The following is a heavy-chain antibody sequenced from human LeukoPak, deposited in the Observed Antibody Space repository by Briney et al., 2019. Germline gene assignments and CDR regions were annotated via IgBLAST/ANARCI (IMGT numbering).Heavy chain of an antibody. V-gene: IGHV3-21*01. CDR3: ARKGAGTSASHFDY. Sequence: GGSLRLSCAASGFTFSSYSMNWVRQAPGKGLEWVSSISSSSSYIHYADAVKGRFTISRDNAKNSLYLQMNSLRAEDTAVYYCARKGAGTSASHFDYRGQGTLVTVSS. CDR1: GFTFSSYS. D-gene: IGHD6-19*01. J-gene: IGHJ4*02. CDR2: ISSSSSYI.